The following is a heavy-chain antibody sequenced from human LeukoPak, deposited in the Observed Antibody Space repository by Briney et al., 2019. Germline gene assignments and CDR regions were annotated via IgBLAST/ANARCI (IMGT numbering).Heavy chain of an antibody. CDR1: GDSIGAINW. V-gene: IGHV4-4*02. D-gene: IGHD3-10*01. Sequence: SGTLSLTCDVSGDSIGAINWWNWVRQPPGKGLEWIGEIYHTGSTNYSPYLKSRVTISVDKSKNQFSLRLSSVTAADTAVYYCAREMGVRGVMDAFDIWGQGTIVTVSS. J-gene: IGHJ3*02. CDR3: AREMGVRGVMDAFDI. CDR2: IYHTGST.